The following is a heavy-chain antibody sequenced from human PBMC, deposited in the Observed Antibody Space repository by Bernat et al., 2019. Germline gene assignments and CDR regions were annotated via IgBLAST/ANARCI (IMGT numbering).Heavy chain of an antibody. J-gene: IGHJ3*02. CDR1: GFTFSSYG. Sequence: QVQLVESGGGVVQPGRSLRLSCAASGFTFSSYGMHWVRQAPGKGLEWVAVIWYDGSNKCSADSLKGRFTISRDNSKNTLYLQMNSLRAEDTAVYYCARDSLELPLDEPDDAFDIWGQGTMVTVSS. V-gene: IGHV3-33*01. D-gene: IGHD1-7*01. CDR2: IWYDGSNK. CDR3: ARDSLELPLDEPDDAFDI.